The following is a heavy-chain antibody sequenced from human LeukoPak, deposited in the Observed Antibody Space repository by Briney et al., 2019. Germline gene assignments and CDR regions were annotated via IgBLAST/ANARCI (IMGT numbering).Heavy chain of an antibody. CDR1: GYIFTNYG. CDR3: NARPRAYYYDSSGYYHDY. V-gene: IGHV1-18*01. D-gene: IGHD3-22*01. CDR2: ISAHNGDT. J-gene: IGHJ4*02. Sequence: ASVKVSCKASGYIFTNYGITWVRQAPGQGLEWMGWISAHNGDTNYAQKLRGRVTLTTDTSTSTAYMELRSLRSDDTAVYYCNARPRAYYYDSSGYYHDYWGQGTLVTVSS.